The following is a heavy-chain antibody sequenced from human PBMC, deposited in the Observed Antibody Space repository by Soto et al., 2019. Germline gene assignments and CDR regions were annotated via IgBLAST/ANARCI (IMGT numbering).Heavy chain of an antibody. CDR1: GYTFTSYG. Sequence: ASVKVSCKASGYTFTSYGISWVRQAPGQGLEWMGWIGAYNGNTNYAQKLQGRVTMTTDTSTSTAYMELRSLRSDDTAVYYCAREGFWSGYYMVSGVPPPKDYGMDVWGQGTTVTVSS. V-gene: IGHV1-18*01. CDR2: IGAYNGNT. J-gene: IGHJ6*02. D-gene: IGHD3-3*01. CDR3: AREGFWSGYYMVSGVPPPKDYGMDV.